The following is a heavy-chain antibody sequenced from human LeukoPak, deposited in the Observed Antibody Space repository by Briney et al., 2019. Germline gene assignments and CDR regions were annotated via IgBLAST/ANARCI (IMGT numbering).Heavy chain of an antibody. J-gene: IGHJ6*03. D-gene: IGHD3-10*01. CDR2: IRYDGSNK. Sequence: GGSLRLSCAASGFTFSSYGMHWVRQAPGKGLEWVAFIRYDGSNKYYADTVKGRFTISRDTSKNMVYLQMNSLRAEDTAVYYCARSLRVRGVPDYMDVWGKGTTVTISS. CDR3: ARSLRVRGVPDYMDV. CDR1: GFTFSSYG. V-gene: IGHV3-30*02.